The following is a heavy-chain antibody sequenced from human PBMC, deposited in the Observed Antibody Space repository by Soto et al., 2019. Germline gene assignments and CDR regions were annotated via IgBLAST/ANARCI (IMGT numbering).Heavy chain of an antibody. V-gene: IGHV3-30*04. CDR1: GFTFTAFA. Sequence: PGGSLRLSCAASGFTFTAFAMHWVRQAPGKGLEWVAVISYDGRKTHYADSVKGRLTISRDNSKNTVFLQMNGLTTEDTAVYYCAKDRYFDSYSFDYWGQGARVTVSS. J-gene: IGHJ4*02. D-gene: IGHD3-9*01. CDR2: ISYDGRKT. CDR3: AKDRYFDSYSFDY.